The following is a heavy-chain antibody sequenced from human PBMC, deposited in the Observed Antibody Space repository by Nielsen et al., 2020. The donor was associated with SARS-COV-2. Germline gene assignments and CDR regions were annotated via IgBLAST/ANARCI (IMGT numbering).Heavy chain of an antibody. CDR2: IYFSGRT. V-gene: IGHV4-31*03. CDR3: ARESSGYDHYNYGMDV. J-gene: IGHJ6*02. CDR1: GGSISSGGYY. Sequence: SETLFLTCTVSGGSISSGGYYWSWIRHHPGKGLEWIGYIYFSGRTCYNSSLKSRVTISVDTSKNQFSLSLRSVTAADTAVYYCARESSGYDHYNYGMDVWGQGTTVTVSS. D-gene: IGHD5-12*01.